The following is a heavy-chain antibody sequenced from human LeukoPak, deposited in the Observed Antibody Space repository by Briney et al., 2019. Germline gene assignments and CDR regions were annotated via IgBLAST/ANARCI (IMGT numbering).Heavy chain of an antibody. CDR2: VNLKSGYT. CDR3: ARVDGSPDY. CDR1: GYTFTKFD. J-gene: IGHJ4*02. V-gene: IGHV1-8*03. D-gene: IGHD2-15*01. Sequence: ASVKVSCKASGYTFTKFDINWVRQATGQGLEWMGWVNLKSGYTGYAQKFRGRLTITRDTSINTAYMELSSLRSEDTAVYYCARVDGSPDYWGQGTLVTVS.